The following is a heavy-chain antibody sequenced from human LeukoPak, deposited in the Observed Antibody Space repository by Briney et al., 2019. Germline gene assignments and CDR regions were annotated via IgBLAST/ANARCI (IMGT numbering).Heavy chain of an antibody. CDR3: ARGGYSYGYRHDWFDP. CDR1: GYSFTSYW. Sequence: GESLKISCKGSGYSFTSYWIGWVRQMPGKGLEWMGIIYPGDSDTRYSPSFQGQVTISAAKSISTAYLQWSSLKASDTAMYYCARGGYSYGYRHDWFDPWGQGTLVTVSS. CDR2: IYPGDSDT. D-gene: IGHD5-18*01. V-gene: IGHV5-51*01. J-gene: IGHJ5*02.